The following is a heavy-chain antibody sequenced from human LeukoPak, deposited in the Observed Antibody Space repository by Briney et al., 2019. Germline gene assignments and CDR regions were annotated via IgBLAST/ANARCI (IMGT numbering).Heavy chain of an antibody. CDR1: GGSISSYY. CDR2: IYYSGST. CDR3: ARRRFGELLPPFDY. J-gene: IGHJ4*02. V-gene: IGHV4-59*01. D-gene: IGHD3-10*01. Sequence: SETLSLTCTVSGGSISSYYWSWIRQPPGKGLEWIGYIYYSGSTNYNPSLKSRVTISVDTSKNQFSLKLSSVTAADTAVYYCARRRFGELLPPFDYWGQGTLVTVSS.